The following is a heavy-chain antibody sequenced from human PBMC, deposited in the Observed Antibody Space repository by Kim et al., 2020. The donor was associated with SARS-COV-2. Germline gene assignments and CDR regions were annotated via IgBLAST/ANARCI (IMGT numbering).Heavy chain of an antibody. CDR1: GFTFSSYA. J-gene: IGHJ4*02. Sequence: GGSLRLSCAASGFTFSSYAMSWVRQAPGKGLEWVSAISGSGGSTYYADSVKGRFTISRDNSKNTLYLQMNSLRAEDTAVYYCVKDEEGYDIFDWLGWGFDYWGQGTLVTVSS. D-gene: IGHD3-9*01. CDR2: ISGSGGST. V-gene: IGHV3-23*01. CDR3: VKDEEGYDIFDWLGWGFDY.